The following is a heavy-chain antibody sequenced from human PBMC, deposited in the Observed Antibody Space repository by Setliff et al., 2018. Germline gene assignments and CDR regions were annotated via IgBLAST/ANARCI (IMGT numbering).Heavy chain of an antibody. D-gene: IGHD5-12*01. J-gene: IGHJ4*02. CDR1: GFNFRSYA. Sequence: PGGSLRLSCAASGFNFRSYAMTWVRQAPGKGLEWVSTMGAGGDTYYADSVKGRFTISRDNSKNTLYMQMNSLRAEDTAVYYCAKDLRGYDYGGCDYWGQGSLFTVSS. V-gene: IGHV3-23*01. CDR2: MGAGGDT. CDR3: AKDLRGYDYGGCDY.